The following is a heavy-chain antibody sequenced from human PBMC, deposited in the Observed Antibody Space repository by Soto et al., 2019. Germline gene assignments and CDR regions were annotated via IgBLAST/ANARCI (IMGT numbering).Heavy chain of an antibody. CDR1: GGSFSGYY. J-gene: IGHJ5*02. V-gene: IGHV4-34*01. D-gene: IGHD3-9*01. Sequence: QVQLQQSGAGLLKPSETLSLTCAVYGGSFSGYYWCWIRQPPGKGLEWIGEVNHSGSTNYNQSLTSRVTISVDTSKNQFSLKLSSVTAADTAVYYCARGWSGLVIIRFDPWGQGTLVTVSS. CDR2: VNHSGST. CDR3: ARGWSGLVIIRFDP.